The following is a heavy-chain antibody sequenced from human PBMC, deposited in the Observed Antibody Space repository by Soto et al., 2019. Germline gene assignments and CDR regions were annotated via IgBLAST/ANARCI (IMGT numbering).Heavy chain of an antibody. CDR1: GYTLTELS. D-gene: IGHD2-2*01. V-gene: IGHV1-24*01. Sequence: ASVKVSCKVSGYTLTELSMHWVRQAPGKGLEWMGGFDPEDGETIYAQKFQGRVTMTEDTSTDTAYMELSSLRSEDTAVYYCATANPKDIVVVPAASFDYWGQGTLVTVSS. CDR2: FDPEDGET. J-gene: IGHJ4*02. CDR3: ATANPKDIVVVPAASFDY.